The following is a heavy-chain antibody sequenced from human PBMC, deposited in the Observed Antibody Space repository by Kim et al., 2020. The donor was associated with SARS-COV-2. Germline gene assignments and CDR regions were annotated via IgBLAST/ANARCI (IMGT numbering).Heavy chain of an antibody. CDR1: GASISSNGYF. Sequence: SETLSLTCTVSGASISSNGYFWAWIRQPPGKGLEWIGSVSYSGRTYYNPSLERRVTTFVDTSRTQFSLKLSSVTAADTAVYHCARRYADTGSYKAYYFD. V-gene: IGHV4-39*01. CDR2: VSYSGRT. D-gene: IGHD3-10*01. CDR3: ARRYADTGSYKAYYFD. J-gene: IGHJ4*01.